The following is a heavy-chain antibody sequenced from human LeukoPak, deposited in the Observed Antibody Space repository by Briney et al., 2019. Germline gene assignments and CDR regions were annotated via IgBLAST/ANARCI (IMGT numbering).Heavy chain of an antibody. D-gene: IGHD6-19*01. CDR1: GFTFSDYY. Sequence: PGGSLRLSCAASGFTFSDYYMSWIRQAPGKGLEWVANIKRDGSDKYYVGSVEGRFTISRDNAKNSLYLQMSSLRAEDTAIYYCARALYNRGWYPDYFDSWGQGTLVTVSS. J-gene: IGHJ4*02. CDR2: IKRDGSDK. CDR3: ARALYNRGWYPDYFDS. V-gene: IGHV3-7*01.